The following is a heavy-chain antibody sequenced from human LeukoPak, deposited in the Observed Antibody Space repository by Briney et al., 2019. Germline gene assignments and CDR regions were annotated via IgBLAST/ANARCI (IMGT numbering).Heavy chain of an antibody. Sequence: GGSLRLSCAASGFTFSSYAMSWVRQAPGKGLEWVSGISGSGGSTYHADSVKGRFTISRDNSKNTLYLQMNSLRAEDTAVYYCAKYASGWYGYFDYWGQGTLVTVSS. CDR1: GFTFSSYA. V-gene: IGHV3-23*01. CDR3: AKYASGWYGYFDY. D-gene: IGHD6-19*01. J-gene: IGHJ4*02. CDR2: ISGSGGST.